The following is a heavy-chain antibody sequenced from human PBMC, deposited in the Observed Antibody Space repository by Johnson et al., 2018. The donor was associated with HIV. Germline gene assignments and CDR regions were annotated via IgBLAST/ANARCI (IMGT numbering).Heavy chain of an antibody. CDR1: GFTFSDYY. J-gene: IGHJ3*02. CDR3: ARDPYYYDSSGYYYGNDAFDI. D-gene: IGHD3-22*01. V-gene: IGHV3-11*04. CDR2: ISSSGSTI. Sequence: QVLLVESGGGLVKPGGSLRLSCAASGFTFSDYYMSWIRQAPGKGLEWVSYISSSGSTIYYADSVKGRFTISRDNAKNSLYLQMNSLRAEDTAVYYCARDPYYYDSSGYYYGNDAFDIWGQGTIVTVSS.